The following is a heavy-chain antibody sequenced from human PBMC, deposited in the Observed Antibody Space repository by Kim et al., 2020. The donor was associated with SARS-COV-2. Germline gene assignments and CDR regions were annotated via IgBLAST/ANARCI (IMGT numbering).Heavy chain of an antibody. CDR1: GFTFSSYS. CDR3: ARGGALCSGGSCAIDY. D-gene: IGHD2-15*01. Sequence: LSLTCAASGFTFSSYSMNWVRQAPGKGLEWVSSISSSSSYIYYADSVKGRLTISRDNAKNSLYLQMNSLRAEDTAVYYCARGGALCSGGSCAIDYWGQGTLVTVSS. CDR2: ISSSSSYI. V-gene: IGHV3-21*01. J-gene: IGHJ4*02.